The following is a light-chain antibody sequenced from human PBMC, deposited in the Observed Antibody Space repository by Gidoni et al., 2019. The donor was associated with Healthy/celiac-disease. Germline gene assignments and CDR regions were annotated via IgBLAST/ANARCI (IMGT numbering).Light chain of an antibody. J-gene: IGLJ3*02. CDR1: SGHRSYA. CDR2: LNSDGSH. CDR3: QTWGTGIWV. V-gene: IGLV4-69*01. Sequence: QLVLTQSPSDSASLGASVKLTCTLSSGHRSYAIAWHQQQPEKGPRYLMKLNSDGSHSKGDGIPARFSGSSSGAERYLTISSLQSEDEADYYCQTWGTGIWVFGGGTKLTVL.